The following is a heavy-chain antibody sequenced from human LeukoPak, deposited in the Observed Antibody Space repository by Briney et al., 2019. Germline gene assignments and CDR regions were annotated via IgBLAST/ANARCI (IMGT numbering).Heavy chain of an antibody. V-gene: IGHV3-11*04. CDR1: GFTFSDYY. CDR3: AKDSSSRGDYYYYYMDV. J-gene: IGHJ6*03. CDR2: ISTSGSTI. D-gene: IGHD6-13*01. Sequence: PGGSLRLSCAASGFTFSDYYMNWIRQAPGKGLEWISYISTSGSTIYYADSVKGRFTISRDNAKNSLYLQMNSLRAEDTAVYYCAKDSSSRGDYYYYYMDVWGKGTTVTISS.